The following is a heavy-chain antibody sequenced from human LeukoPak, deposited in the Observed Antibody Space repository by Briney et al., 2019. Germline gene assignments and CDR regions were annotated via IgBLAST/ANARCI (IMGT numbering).Heavy chain of an antibody. CDR3: AKGPYSSSWYDY. Sequence: PGGSLRLSCAASGFTFSSYSMNWVRQAPGKGLEWASAISGSGGSTYYADSVKGRFTISRDNSKNTLYLQMNGLRAEDTAVYYCAKGPYSSSWYDYWGQGTLVTVSS. V-gene: IGHV3-23*01. D-gene: IGHD6-13*01. CDR1: GFTFSSYS. CDR2: ISGSGGST. J-gene: IGHJ4*02.